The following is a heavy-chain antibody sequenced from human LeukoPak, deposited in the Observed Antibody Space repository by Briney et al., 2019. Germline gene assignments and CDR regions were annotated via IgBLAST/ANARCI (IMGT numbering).Heavy chain of an antibody. D-gene: IGHD3-22*01. V-gene: IGHV1-69*06. CDR1: GGTFSSYA. CDR2: IIPIFGTA. J-gene: IGHJ4*02. Sequence: SVKVSCKASGGTFSSYAISWVRQAPGQGLEWMGGIIPIFGTASYAQKFQGRVTITADKSTSTAYMELRSLRSDDTAVYYCARDHYDSSSIDYWGQGTLVTVSS. CDR3: ARDHYDSSSIDY.